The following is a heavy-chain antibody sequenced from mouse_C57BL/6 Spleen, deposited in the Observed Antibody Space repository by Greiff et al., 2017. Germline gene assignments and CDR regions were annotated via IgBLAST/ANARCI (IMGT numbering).Heavy chain of an antibody. Sequence: VQGVESGAELVRPGASVKLSCKASGYTFTDYYINWVKQRPGQGLEWIARIYPGSGNTYYNEKFKGKATLTTEKSSSTASMQLSSLTSEDSAVYFCARIYYYGSSTYYFDYWGQGTTLTVPS. V-gene: IGHV1-76*01. CDR2: IYPGSGNT. J-gene: IGHJ2*01. CDR3: ARIYYYGSSTYYFDY. D-gene: IGHD1-1*01. CDR1: GYTFTDYY.